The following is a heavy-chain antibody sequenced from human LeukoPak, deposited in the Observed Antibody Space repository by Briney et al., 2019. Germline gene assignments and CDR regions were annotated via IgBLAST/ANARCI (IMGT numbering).Heavy chain of an antibody. J-gene: IGHJ4*02. Sequence: GGSLRLSCAASGFTFSSYGMHWVRQAPGKGLEWVAFIRYDGSNKYYADSVKGRFTISRDNAKNSLYLQMNSLRAEDTAVYYCARDLGILPAAVDYWGQGTLVTVSS. CDR2: IRYDGSNK. CDR1: GFTFSSYG. CDR3: ARDLGILPAAVDY. V-gene: IGHV3-30*02. D-gene: IGHD2-2*01.